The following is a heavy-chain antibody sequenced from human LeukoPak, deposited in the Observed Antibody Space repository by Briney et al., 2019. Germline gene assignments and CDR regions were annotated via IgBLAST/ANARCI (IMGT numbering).Heavy chain of an antibody. CDR2: INPSGGST. D-gene: IGHD6-13*01. J-gene: IGHJ4*02. Sequence: GASVKVSCKASGYTFTSYYMHWVRQAPGQGLEWMGIINPSGGSTSYAQKFQGRVTTTRDTSTSTVYMELSSLRSEDTAVYYCARESGDSSSPVYFDYWGQGTLVTVSS. V-gene: IGHV1-46*01. CDR3: ARESGDSSSPVYFDY. CDR1: GYTFTSYY.